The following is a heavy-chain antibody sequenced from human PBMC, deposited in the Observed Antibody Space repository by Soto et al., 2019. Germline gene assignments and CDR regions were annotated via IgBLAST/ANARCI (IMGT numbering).Heavy chain of an antibody. CDR2: IYSGGST. V-gene: IGHV3-66*01. J-gene: IGHJ6*02. CDR3: GLWEARIHEESYYYGMDV. Sequence: PGGSLRLSCAASGFTVSSNYMSWVRQAPGKGLEWVSVIYSGGSTYYADSVKGRFTISRDNSKNTLYLQMNSLRAEDTAVYYCGLWEARIHEESYYYGMDVSGQGTTLTVSS. CDR1: GFTVSSNY. D-gene: IGHD1-26*01.